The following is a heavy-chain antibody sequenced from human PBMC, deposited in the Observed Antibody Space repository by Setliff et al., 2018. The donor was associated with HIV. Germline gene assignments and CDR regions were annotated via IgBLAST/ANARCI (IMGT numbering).Heavy chain of an antibody. CDR1: GITVSGIY. CDR2: INGGTTT. J-gene: IGHJ4*02. Sequence: GGSLRLSCVASGITVSGIYMTWVRQAPGKGLEWVSVINGGTTTYYADSVKGRFTISRDNSKNTLYLQMSSLRVEDTAVYYCARGDRWFGEHYFDYWGQGTLVTVSS. D-gene: IGHD3-10*01. V-gene: IGHV3-66*02. CDR3: ARGDRWFGEHYFDY.